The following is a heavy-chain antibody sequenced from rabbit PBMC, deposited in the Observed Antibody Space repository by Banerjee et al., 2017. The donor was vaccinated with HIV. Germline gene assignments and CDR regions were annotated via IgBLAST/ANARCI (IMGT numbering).Heavy chain of an antibody. CDR3: ARGGPSGYGGYGYVFSL. J-gene: IGHJ4*01. Sequence: QEQLEESGGDLVKPGASLTLTCTASGFSFSSSYWICWVRQAPGKGLEWIGCIYTGDASNYYASWAKGRFTISKTSSTTVTLQMTSLTAADTATYFCARGGPSGYGGYGYVFSLWGQGTLVTVS. D-gene: IGHD6-1*01. CDR2: IYTGDASN. V-gene: IGHV1S45*01. CDR1: GFSFSSSYW.